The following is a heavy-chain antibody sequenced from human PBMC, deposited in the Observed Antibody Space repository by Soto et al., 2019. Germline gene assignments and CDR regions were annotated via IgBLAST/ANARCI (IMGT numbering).Heavy chain of an antibody. V-gene: IGHV3-15*01. CDR2: IKSKTDGGTT. D-gene: IGHD5-12*01. CDR1: GFTFSNAW. CDR3: TTFYVDIVDYYYGMDV. J-gene: IGHJ6*02. Sequence: GGSLRLSCAASGFTFSNAWMSWVRQAPGKGLEWVGRIKSKTDGGTTDYAAPVKGRFTISRDDSKNTLYLQMNSLKTEDTAVYYCTTFYVDIVDYYYGMDVWGQGTTVTVSS.